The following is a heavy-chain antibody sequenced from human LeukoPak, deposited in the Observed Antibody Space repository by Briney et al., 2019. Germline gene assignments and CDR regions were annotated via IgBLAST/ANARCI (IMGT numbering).Heavy chain of an antibody. CDR2: ISTNSRTT. V-gene: IGHV3-48*02. Sequence: PGGSLRLSCAASGFTFSDHSMNWVRQAPGKGLEWVSYISTNSRTTYYADSVKGRFTISRDNAKDSLFLQMNSLRDEDTAKYYCARDVRWLRFVFDYWGQGSLVTVSS. D-gene: IGHD5-12*01. J-gene: IGHJ4*02. CDR1: GFTFSDHS. CDR3: ARDVRWLRFVFDY.